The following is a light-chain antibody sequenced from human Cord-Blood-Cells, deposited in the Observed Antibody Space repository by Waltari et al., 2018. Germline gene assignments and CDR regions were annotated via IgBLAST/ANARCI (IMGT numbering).Light chain of an antibody. Sequence: EIALTQSPATLSLSPGERAPLSCRASQSVSSYLAWYQQKPGQATSLLIYDASNRATGIPARFSGSGSGTDFTLTISSLEPEDFAVYYCQQRSNWPKLTFGGGTKVEIK. CDR2: DAS. J-gene: IGKJ4*01. CDR3: QQRSNWPKLT. V-gene: IGKV3-11*01. CDR1: QSVSSY.